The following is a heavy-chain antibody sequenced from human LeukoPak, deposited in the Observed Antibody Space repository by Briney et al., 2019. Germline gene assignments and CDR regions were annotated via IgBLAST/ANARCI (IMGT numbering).Heavy chain of an antibody. V-gene: IGHV3-23*01. J-gene: IGHJ4*02. D-gene: IGHD6-19*01. Sequence: GGSLRLSCAASGFTLDDYAIHGVRHVPGEGREWVSPIIGSGANTSYADSAKSRFTTSTENTKNNTYFLKISRRAEETAVFYCATEGDSSGCYFSFDYWGQETLVTASS. CDR1: GFTLDDYA. CDR2: IIGSGANT. CDR3: ATEGDSSGCYFSFDY.